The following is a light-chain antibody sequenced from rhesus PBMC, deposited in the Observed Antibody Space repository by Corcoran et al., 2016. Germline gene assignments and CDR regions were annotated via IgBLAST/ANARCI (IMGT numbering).Light chain of an antibody. CDR2: KGS. Sequence: DIQMTQSPSSLSASVGDRVTITCRASENVNNYLHWYQQKPGKAPNLLIYKGSTLQSGVPSRFSGSGSGTDFTLTISSLQSEDFATYYCQQYNSSPYSFGQGTKVEIK. V-gene: IGKV1-74*01. J-gene: IGKJ2*01. CDR3: QQYNSSPYS. CDR1: ENVNNY.